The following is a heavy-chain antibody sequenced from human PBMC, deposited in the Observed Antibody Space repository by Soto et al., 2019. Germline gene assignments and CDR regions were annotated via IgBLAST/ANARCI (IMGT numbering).Heavy chain of an antibody. CDR3: ARHGNGDDY. D-gene: IGHD2-8*01. Sequence: ASVKVSCKASGYTFTSYGVNWVRQAPGQGLEWMGWIRSYNNSTNYAQKLQGRVTMTTDTSTNTAYMELRSLRSVDSAVYYCARHGNGDDYWGQGTLVTVSS. CDR2: IRSYNNST. CDR1: GYTFTSYG. J-gene: IGHJ4*02. V-gene: IGHV1-18*01.